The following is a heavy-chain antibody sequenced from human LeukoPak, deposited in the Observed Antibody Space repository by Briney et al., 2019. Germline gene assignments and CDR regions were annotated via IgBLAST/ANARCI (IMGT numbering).Heavy chain of an antibody. J-gene: IGHJ4*02. CDR1: GGSISSSSYY. Sequence: SETLSLTCTVSGGSISSSSYYWGWIRQPPGKGLEWIGSIYYSGSTYYNPSLKSRVTISLDTSKNQFSLKLTSVTAADTAVYFCARGVRGVGPPNFDYWGQGTLVTVSS. CDR2: IYYSGST. V-gene: IGHV4-39*07. D-gene: IGHD3-10*02. CDR3: ARGVRGVGPPNFDY.